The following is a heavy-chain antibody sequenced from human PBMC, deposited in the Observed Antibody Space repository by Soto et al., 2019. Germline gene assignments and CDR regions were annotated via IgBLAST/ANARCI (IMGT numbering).Heavy chain of an antibody. CDR2: IYHSGST. V-gene: IGHV4-4*02. Sequence: PSETLSLTCAVSGGSISSSNWWSWVRQPPGKGLEWIGEIYHSGSTSYNPSLKSRVTISVDKSKNQFSLKLSSVTAADTAVYYCARDSREGYCSGGSCYSFIYYGMDVWGQGTTVTVSS. CDR3: ARDSREGYCSGGSCYSFIYYGMDV. J-gene: IGHJ6*02. D-gene: IGHD2-15*01. CDR1: GGSISSSNW.